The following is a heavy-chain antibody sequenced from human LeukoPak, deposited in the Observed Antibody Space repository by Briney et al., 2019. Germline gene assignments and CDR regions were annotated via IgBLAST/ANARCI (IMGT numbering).Heavy chain of an antibody. CDR1: GFTVSSNY. J-gene: IGHJ4*02. CDR2: IYTSGST. V-gene: IGHV3-66*01. CDR3: ARGPSKYYFDY. Sequence: PGGSLTLSCAASGFTVSSNYMTWVRQAPGKGLEWVSVIYTSGSTYYADSVKGRFTISRDNSKNTLFLQMNSLRAEDTAVYYCARGPSKYYFDYGGQGTLVTVSS.